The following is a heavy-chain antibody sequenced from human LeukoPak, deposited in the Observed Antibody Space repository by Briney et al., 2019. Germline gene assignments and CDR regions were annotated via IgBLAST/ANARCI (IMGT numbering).Heavy chain of an antibody. CDR3: ARRDYDFWSGYYTDAFDI. CDR2: IYTSGST. J-gene: IGHJ3*02. CDR1: GDSISSGSYY. Sequence: SETLSLTCTHSGDSISSGSYYWSWIRQPAGKGLEWIGRIYTSGSTNYNPSLKSRVTISVDTSKNQFSLKLSSVTAADTAVYYCARRDYDFWSGYYTDAFDIWGQGTMVTVSS. D-gene: IGHD3-3*01. V-gene: IGHV4-61*02.